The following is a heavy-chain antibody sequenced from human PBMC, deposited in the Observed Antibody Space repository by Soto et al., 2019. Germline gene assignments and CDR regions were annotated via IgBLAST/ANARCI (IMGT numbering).Heavy chain of an antibody. CDR1: GYTFTSYD. J-gene: IGHJ3*02. V-gene: IGHV1-8*01. CDR2: MNPNSGNT. D-gene: IGHD3-16*01. Sequence: GASVKVSCKASGYTFTSYDINWVRQATGQGLEWMGWMNPNSGNTGYAQKFQGRVTMTRNTSISTAYMELSSLRSEDTAVYYCAYSPWGPDDAFDIWGQGTMVTVSS. CDR3: AYSPWGPDDAFDI.